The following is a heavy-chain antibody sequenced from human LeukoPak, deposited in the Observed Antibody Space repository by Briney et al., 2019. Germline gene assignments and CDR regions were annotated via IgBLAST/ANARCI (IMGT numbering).Heavy chain of an antibody. CDR3: ARVGDDYGVFDY. J-gene: IGHJ4*02. D-gene: IGHD4-17*01. CDR2: ISSSSSYI. CDR1: GLTVSSNY. V-gene: IGHV3-21*01. Sequence: PGGSLRLSCAASGLTVSSNYMNWVRQAPGKGLEWVSSISSSSSYIYYADSVKGRFTISRDNAKNSLHLQMNSLRAEDTAVYYCARVGDDYGVFDYWGQGTLVTVSS.